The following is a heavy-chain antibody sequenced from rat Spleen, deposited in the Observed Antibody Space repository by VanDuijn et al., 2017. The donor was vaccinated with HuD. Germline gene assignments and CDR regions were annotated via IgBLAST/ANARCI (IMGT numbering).Heavy chain of an antibody. V-gene: IGHV5-20*01. CDR3: ARPSYGYPFAY. D-gene: IGHD1-7*01. CDR2: MSHDGGGT. CDR1: GFTFSEYY. Sequence: EVQLVESGGGFVQPGRSLKLSCAASGFTFSEYYMAWVRQAPTKGLEWVASMSHDGGGTYYRDSVKDRFTISRDNAKSSLYLQMDSLRSEDTATYYCARPSYGYPFAYWGQGTLVTVSS. J-gene: IGHJ3*01.